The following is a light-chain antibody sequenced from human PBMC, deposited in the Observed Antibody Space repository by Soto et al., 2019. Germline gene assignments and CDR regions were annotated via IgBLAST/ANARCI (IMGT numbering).Light chain of an antibody. CDR2: GAS. V-gene: IGKV3-15*01. Sequence: EITKTQSPATLSVSPGESATLSCRASQSVGSNLAWYQQIPGQAPRLLFYGASTWATGIPARFSGCESGTDFTLTIISLQSEHFAVYYCQQYNNWPPWTFCQGTKFEIK. CDR3: QQYNNWPPWT. J-gene: IGKJ1*01. CDR1: QSVGSN.